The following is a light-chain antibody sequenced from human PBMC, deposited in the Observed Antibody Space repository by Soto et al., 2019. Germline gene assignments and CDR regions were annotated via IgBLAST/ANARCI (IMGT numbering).Light chain of an antibody. V-gene: IGKV3D-15*01. CDR1: QSVSTN. CDR2: GAS. CDR3: QQWFT. Sequence: VMTQSPATLSVSPGERAALSCRASQSVSTNLAWYQQKPGQPPRLLIYGASSRATGIPDRFSGSGSGTDFTLTISRLEPEDFAVYYCQQWFTFGPGTKVDIK. J-gene: IGKJ3*01.